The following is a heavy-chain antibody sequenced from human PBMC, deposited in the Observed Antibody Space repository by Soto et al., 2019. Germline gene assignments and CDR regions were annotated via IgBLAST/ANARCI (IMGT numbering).Heavy chain of an antibody. J-gene: IGHJ4*02. V-gene: IGHV5-51*01. Sequence: AESLIAWRKAPSYRFVEFWIGWVLQLPGKGPEWMGLIYPGDSDTIYSPSFQGQVTISADQSRTTAYLQWSSLKASDSAIYYCARHPSPPYSFTYGDFWGQGTRVTVSS. CDR2: IYPGDSDT. D-gene: IGHD5-18*01. CDR1: SYRFVEFW. CDR3: ARHPSPPYSFTYGDF.